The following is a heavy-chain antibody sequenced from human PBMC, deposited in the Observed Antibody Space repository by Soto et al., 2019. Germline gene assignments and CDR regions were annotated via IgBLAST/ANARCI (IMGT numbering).Heavy chain of an antibody. CDR3: WRNDGDDSTNF. V-gene: IGHV1-18*04. Sequence: XSVKVSCKASGYSFTSYGRNWGRRAPGQGLEWMGRIASHDGSTVSAQSFQGRLTLTRDTFTNTAYLELGALTSDDTGLYFCWRNDGDDSTNFWGQGTLVTVSS. J-gene: IGHJ4*02. CDR1: GYSFTSYG. D-gene: IGHD3-22*01. CDR2: IASHDGST.